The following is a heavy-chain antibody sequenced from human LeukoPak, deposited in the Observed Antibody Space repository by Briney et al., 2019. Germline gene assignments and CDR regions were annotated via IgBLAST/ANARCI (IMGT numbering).Heavy chain of an antibody. V-gene: IGHV3-7*01. CDR2: MKQDGSEI. J-gene: IGHJ4*02. CDR1: GFYFGSYW. D-gene: IGHD5-18*01. Sequence: GGSLRPSCAASGFYFGSYWMSWVRQAPGKGLEWVANMKQDGSEIYYVDTVKGRFTISRDNAKNSLYLQINSLRAEDTAVYYCARESTYNYAYALDFWGQGILVTVSS. CDR3: ARESTYNYAYALDF.